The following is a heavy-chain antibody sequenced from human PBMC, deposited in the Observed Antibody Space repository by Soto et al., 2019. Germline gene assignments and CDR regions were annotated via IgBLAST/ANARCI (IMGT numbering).Heavy chain of an antibody. Sequence: SETLSLTCTVSGGSVSSGSYYWSWIRQPPGKGLEWIGYIYYSGSTNYNPSLKSRVTISVDTSKNQFSLKLSSVTAADTAVYYCASGSPYYYGSGSYYNGRAFDYWGQGTLVTVSS. CDR3: ASGSPYYYGSGSYYNGRAFDY. D-gene: IGHD3-10*01. CDR1: GGSVSSGSYY. CDR2: IYYSGST. J-gene: IGHJ4*02. V-gene: IGHV4-61*01.